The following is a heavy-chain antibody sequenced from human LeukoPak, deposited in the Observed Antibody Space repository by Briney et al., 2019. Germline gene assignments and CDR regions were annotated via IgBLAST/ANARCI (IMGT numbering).Heavy chain of an antibody. J-gene: IGHJ4*02. D-gene: IGHD3-9*01. Sequence: RRSLRLSCAASRLTFSSDAMSWVRQAPGKGLEWVSAISGSVGSTYYADTVTGRFTISRDNSKNTLYLQMNSQRAADTAVYSCVKDPADIFTGYLYFDYWGQGTLVTVSS. V-gene: IGHV3-23*01. CDR3: VKDPADIFTGYLYFDY. CDR1: RLTFSSDA. CDR2: ISGSVGST.